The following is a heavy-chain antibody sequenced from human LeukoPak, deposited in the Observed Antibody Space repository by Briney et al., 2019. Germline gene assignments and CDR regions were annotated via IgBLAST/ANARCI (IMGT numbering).Heavy chain of an antibody. Sequence: GEALQISLKGSWYSFTSYWIGWVRRLPGKGVGGMGLIYPGYSDTKYSPSFQGQVTLSVDASISTAYLQLTGLRASDTAVYYCVRFALTSSLDHWGQGTLVTVSS. J-gene: IGHJ5*02. CDR3: VRFALTSSLDH. D-gene: IGHD6-13*01. V-gene: IGHV5-51*01. CDR1: WYSFTSYW. CDR2: IYPGYSDT.